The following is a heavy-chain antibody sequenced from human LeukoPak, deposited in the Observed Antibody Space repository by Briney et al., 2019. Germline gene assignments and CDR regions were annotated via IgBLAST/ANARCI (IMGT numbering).Heavy chain of an antibody. J-gene: IGHJ4*02. CDR3: ASSSEDYDFWSGYLNFDY. Sequence: PSETLSLTCAVSGYSISSGYYWGWIRQPPGKGLEWIGSIYHSGSTYYNPSLKSRVTISVDTSKNQFSLKLSSVTAADTAVYYCASSSEDYDFWSGYLNFDYWVQATLVTVSS. CDR2: IYHSGST. D-gene: IGHD3-3*01. V-gene: IGHV4-38-2*01. CDR1: GYSISSGYY.